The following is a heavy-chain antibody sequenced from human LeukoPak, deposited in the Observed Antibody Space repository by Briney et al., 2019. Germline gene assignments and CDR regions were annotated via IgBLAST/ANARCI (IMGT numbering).Heavy chain of an antibody. J-gene: IGHJ5*02. D-gene: IGHD2-2*01. V-gene: IGHV1-18*01. CDR3: ARGDVVVSAAVRFDP. Sequence: GASVKVSCKASGYTFTSYGITWVRQAPGQGLVWMGWISAHNGKTSYAQKFQGRVTMTTDTPTSTAYMELRSLRSDDTAVYYCARGDVVVSAAVRFDPWGQGTLVTVSS. CDR2: ISAHNGKT. CDR1: GYTFTSYG.